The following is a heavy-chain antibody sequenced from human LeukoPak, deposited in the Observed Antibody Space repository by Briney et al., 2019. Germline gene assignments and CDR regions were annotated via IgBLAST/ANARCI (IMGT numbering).Heavy chain of an antibody. CDR2: TYSGGNT. J-gene: IGHJ4*02. CDR1: GFTFSTYG. V-gene: IGHV3-66*01. D-gene: IGHD3-16*01. Sequence: GGSLRLSCAGSGFTFSTYGMHWVRQAPGKGLEWVSVTYSGGNTYYADPVKGRFTISRDNSKNTLYLQMNSLRAEDTAVYYCARDRGGSARFDYWGQGTLVTVSS. CDR3: ARDRGGSARFDY.